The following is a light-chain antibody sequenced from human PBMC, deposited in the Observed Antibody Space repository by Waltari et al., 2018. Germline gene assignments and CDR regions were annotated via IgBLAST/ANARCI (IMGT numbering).Light chain of an antibody. J-gene: IGKJ2*01. CDR2: KAS. V-gene: IGKV1-5*03. CDR3: QNYNIYSNP. Sequence: IQLTQSPSTLSAFVGGRVTITCRASQSIRDWLAWYQQKPGKAPNLLIYKASSLESGVPSRISCSGDGTEFTVNISSLQPDDFAVYDCQNYNIYSNPFGQGTNLEL. CDR1: QSIRDW.